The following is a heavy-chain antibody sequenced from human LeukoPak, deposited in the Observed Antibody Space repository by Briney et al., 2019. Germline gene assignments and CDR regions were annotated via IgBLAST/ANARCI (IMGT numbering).Heavy chain of an antibody. CDR3: ARHGHSGYFDY. CDR2: IYYSGST. J-gene: IGHJ4*02. CDR1: GGSISSSSYY. D-gene: IGHD1-26*01. V-gene: IGHV4-39*01. Sequence: PSETLSLTCTVSGGSISSSSYYWGWIRQPPGKGLGWIGSIYYSGSTYYNPSLKSRVTISVDTSKNQFSLKLSSVTAADTAVYYCARHGHSGYFDYWGQGTLVTVSS.